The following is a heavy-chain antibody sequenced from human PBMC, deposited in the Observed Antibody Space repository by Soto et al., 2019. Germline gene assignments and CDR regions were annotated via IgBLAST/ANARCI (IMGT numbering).Heavy chain of an antibody. Sequence: QVQLVQSGAEVKKPGASVKVSCKASGYTFTSYYMHWVRQAPGQGLEWMGIINPSGGSTSYAQKFQGRVTMTRDTSTSTVYMELSSLRSEDTAVYYCARGVTGTTSYYYYGMDVWGQGTTVTVSS. CDR1: GYTFTSYY. J-gene: IGHJ6*02. CDR2: INPSGGST. CDR3: ARGVTGTTSYYYYGMDV. D-gene: IGHD1-7*01. V-gene: IGHV1-46*01.